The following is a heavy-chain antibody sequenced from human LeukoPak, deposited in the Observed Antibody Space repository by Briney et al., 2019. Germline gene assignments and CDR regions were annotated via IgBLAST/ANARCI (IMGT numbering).Heavy chain of an antibody. V-gene: IGHV3-53*01. CDR1: GFTVSTNY. J-gene: IGHJ4*02. Sequence: GGSLRLSCAASGFTVSTNYMNWVRQAPGKGLEWVSVIYSGGSTYYADSVKGRFTISRDNSKNTLYLQMNSLRAEDTAVYYCARGGSYGLGGFDYWGQGTLVTVSS. D-gene: IGHD5-18*01. CDR2: IYSGGST. CDR3: ARGGSYGLGGFDY.